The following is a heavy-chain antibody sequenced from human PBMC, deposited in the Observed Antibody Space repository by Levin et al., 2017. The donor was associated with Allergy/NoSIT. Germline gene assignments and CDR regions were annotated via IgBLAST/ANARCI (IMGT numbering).Heavy chain of an antibody. D-gene: IGHD3-9*01. CDR2: VSYSGGT. Sequence: KPSETLSLTCTVSGGSISSNGYYWGWIRQPPGKGLEWIGSVSYSGGTYYNPSLTSRVTISVDTSKNQFSLKLDSVTAADTAVYYCARLVLYDILTGYSYFDYWGQGTLVTVSS. CDR3: ARLVLYDILTGYSYFDY. J-gene: IGHJ4*02. V-gene: IGHV4-39*01. CDR1: GGSISSNGYY.